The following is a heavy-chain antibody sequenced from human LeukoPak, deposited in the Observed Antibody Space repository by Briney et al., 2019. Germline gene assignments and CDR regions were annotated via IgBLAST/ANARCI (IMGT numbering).Heavy chain of an antibody. CDR3: ARGAGWYEN. Sequence: PSETLSLTCTVSDASISIDYWSWIRQSPGKGLEWIAYINNNGRTNYNPSLKSRVTISADTSKNQLSLKVRSVTAADTAIYYCARGAGWYENWGQGTQVNV. D-gene: IGHD6-19*01. CDR1: DASISIDY. CDR2: INNNGRT. V-gene: IGHV4-4*09. J-gene: IGHJ4*02.